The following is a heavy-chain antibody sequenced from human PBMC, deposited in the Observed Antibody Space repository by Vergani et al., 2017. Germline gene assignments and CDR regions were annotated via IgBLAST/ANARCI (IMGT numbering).Heavy chain of an antibody. V-gene: IGHV3-23*04. D-gene: IGHD2-2*01. CDR3: AKSIVVVPAAMWGYYGMDV. CDR2: ISGSGGST. J-gene: IGHJ6*02. Sequence: EVQLVESGGGLVQPGGSLRLSCAASGFTFSSYAMSWVRQAPGKGLEWVSAISGSGGSTYYADSVKGRFTISRDNSKNTLYLQMNSLRAEDTAVYYCAKSIVVVPAAMWGYYGMDVWGQGTTVTVSS. CDR1: GFTFSSYA.